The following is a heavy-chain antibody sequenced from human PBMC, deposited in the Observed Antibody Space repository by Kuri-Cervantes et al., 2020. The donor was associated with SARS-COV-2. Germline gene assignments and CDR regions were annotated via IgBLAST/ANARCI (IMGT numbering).Heavy chain of an antibody. Sequence: GESLKISCAASGFTFDDYGMSWVRQAPGKGLEWVSGINWNGGSTGYADSVKGRFTISRDNAKNSLYLQMNSLRAEDTAVYYCAKADWANYYYYYGMDVWGQGTTVTVSS. J-gene: IGHJ6*02. CDR3: AKADWANYYYYYGMDV. CDR1: GFTFDDYG. D-gene: IGHD3-9*01. V-gene: IGHV3-20*04. CDR2: INWNGGST.